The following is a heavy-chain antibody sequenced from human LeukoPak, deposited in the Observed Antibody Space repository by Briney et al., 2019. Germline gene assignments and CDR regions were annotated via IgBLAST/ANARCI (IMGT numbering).Heavy chain of an antibody. J-gene: IGHJ3*02. CDR2: TYYRSKWYN. CDR1: GDSVSSNSAA. V-gene: IGHV6-1*01. Sequence: SQTLSLTCAISGDSVSSNSAAWNWIRQSPSGGLEWLGRTYYRSKWYNDYAVSVKSRITINPDTSKNQFSLQLNSVTPEDTAVYYRARGYSYGYNAFDIWGQGTMVTVSS. D-gene: IGHD5-18*01. CDR3: ARGYSYGYNAFDI.